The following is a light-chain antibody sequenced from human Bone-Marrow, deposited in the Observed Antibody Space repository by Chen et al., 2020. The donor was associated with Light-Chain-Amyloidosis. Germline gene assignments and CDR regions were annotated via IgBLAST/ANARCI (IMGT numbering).Light chain of an antibody. J-gene: IGLJ3*02. Sequence: QSALTQPRSVSGSPGQSVTISCTGTSRDVGGYDSVSWYQQSPGKAPKLMIYDVSKRPSGVPDRFSASKSGNTASLTISGLQAEDEADYYCCSYAGIYWVFGGGTKLTVL. CDR3: CSYAGIYWV. CDR1: SRDVGGYDS. V-gene: IGLV2-11*01. CDR2: DVS.